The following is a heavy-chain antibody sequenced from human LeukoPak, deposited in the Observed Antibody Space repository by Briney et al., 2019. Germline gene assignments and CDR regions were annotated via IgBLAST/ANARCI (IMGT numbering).Heavy chain of an antibody. CDR3: AKDRTRYCSGGGCSQPY. V-gene: IGHV3-23*01. CDR1: GFTFSSYA. CDR2: ISGSGGST. D-gene: IGHD2-15*01. J-gene: IGHJ4*02. Sequence: SGGSLRLSCAASGFTFSSYAMSWVRQAPGKGLEWVSAISGSGGSTYYADSVKGRFTISRDNSKNTLYLQMNSLRAEDTAVYYCAKDRTRYCSGGGCSQPYWGQGTLVTVSS.